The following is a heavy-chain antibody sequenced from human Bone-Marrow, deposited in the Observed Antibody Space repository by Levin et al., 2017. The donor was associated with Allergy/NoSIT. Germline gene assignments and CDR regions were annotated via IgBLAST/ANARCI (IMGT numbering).Heavy chain of an antibody. J-gene: IGHJ6*02. CDR3: ARGAFTARRWHHHGMDV. CDR2: IIPVFGTA. CDR1: GGSFSNST. Sequence: AGGSLRLSCKASGGSFSNSTICWVRQAPGQGPEWMGGIIPVFGTATYAQKFQGRVTVTADESTMTTFMDMSGLTSEDTAVYYCARGAFTARRWHHHGMDVWGQGTTVIVSS. V-gene: IGHV1-69*01. D-gene: IGHD4-23*01.